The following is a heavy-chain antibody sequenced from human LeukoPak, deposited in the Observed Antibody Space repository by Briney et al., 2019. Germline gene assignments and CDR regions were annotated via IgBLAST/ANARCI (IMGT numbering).Heavy chain of an antibody. CDR2: INPNSGGT. CDR1: GYTFTGYY. D-gene: IGHD6-13*01. Sequence: ASVKVSCKASGYTFTGYYMHRVRQAPGQGLEWMGWINPNSGGTNYAQKFQGRVTMTRDTSISTAYMELSRLRSDDTAVYYCARAHSSSWFNPQYWGQGTLVTVSS. V-gene: IGHV1-2*02. CDR3: ARAHSSSWFNPQY. J-gene: IGHJ4*02.